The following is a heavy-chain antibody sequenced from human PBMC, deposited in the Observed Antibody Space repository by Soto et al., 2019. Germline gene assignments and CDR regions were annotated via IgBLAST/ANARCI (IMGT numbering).Heavy chain of an antibody. Sequence: QVQLVESGGGVVQPGRSLRLSCAASGFTFSSYAMHWVRQAPGKGLEWVAVISYDGSNKYYADSVKGRFTISRDNSKNTQDLQKNSLRAADTAVYYCASSGITDAFDIWGQGTMVTVSS. CDR3: ASSGITDAFDI. V-gene: IGHV3-30-3*01. CDR2: ISYDGSNK. CDR1: GFTFSSYA. J-gene: IGHJ3*02. D-gene: IGHD1-20*01.